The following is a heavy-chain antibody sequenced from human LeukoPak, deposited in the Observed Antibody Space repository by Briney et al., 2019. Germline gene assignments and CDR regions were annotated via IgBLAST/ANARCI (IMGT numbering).Heavy chain of an antibody. Sequence: ASVKVSCKASGYSISNYGFSWVRQAPGQGLEWMGWISAYNGNTKSAQKLQGRVSMATDTSTSTAYMELRNLTSDDTAVYYCAKEGAVGASRFDYWGQGTLVTVSS. J-gene: IGHJ4*02. CDR2: ISAYNGNT. CDR3: AKEGAVGASRFDY. V-gene: IGHV1-18*01. D-gene: IGHD1-26*01. CDR1: GYSISNYG.